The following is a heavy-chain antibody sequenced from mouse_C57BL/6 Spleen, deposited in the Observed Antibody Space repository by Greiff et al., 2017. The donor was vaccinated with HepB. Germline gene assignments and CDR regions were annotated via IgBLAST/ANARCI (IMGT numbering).Heavy chain of an antibody. D-gene: IGHD2-5*01. CDR3: ARYDSNYEDYAMDY. Sequence: QVQLKQSGAELARPGASVKMSCKASGYTFTSYTMHWVKQRPGQGLEWIGYINPSSGYTKYNQKFKDKATLTADKSSSTAYMQLSSLTSEDSAVYYCARYDSNYEDYAMDYWGQGTSVTVSS. CDR1: GYTFTSYT. CDR2: INPSSGYT. J-gene: IGHJ4*01. V-gene: IGHV1-4*01.